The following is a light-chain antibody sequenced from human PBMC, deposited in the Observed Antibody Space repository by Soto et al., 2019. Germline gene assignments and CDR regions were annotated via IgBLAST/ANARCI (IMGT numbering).Light chain of an antibody. V-gene: IGLV1-44*01. CDR1: NFNIGSHT. J-gene: IGLJ3*02. Sequence: QSVLTQPPSASGTPGQRVTISCSGSNFNIGSHTVNWYQQLPGTAPRLLMHNNNQRPSGVPDRFSGSKSGTSASLAISGLQSEDEADYSCSVWDDSLKGWVFGGGTQLTVL. CDR3: SVWDDSLKGWV. CDR2: NNN.